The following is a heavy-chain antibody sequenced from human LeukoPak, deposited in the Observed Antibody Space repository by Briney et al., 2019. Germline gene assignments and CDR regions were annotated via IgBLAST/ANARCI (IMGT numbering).Heavy chain of an antibody. J-gene: IGHJ4*02. D-gene: IGHD6-13*01. CDR1: GGSISSGDYY. V-gene: IGHV4-30-4*01. CDR3: ARDVAAAVLDY. CDR2: IYYSGST. Sequence: SETLSLTCTVSGGSISSGDYYWSWIRQPPGKGLEWIGYIYYSGSTYYNPSLKSRVTISVDTSKNQFSLKLSSVTAADTAVYYCARDVAAAVLDYWGQGTLVTVSS.